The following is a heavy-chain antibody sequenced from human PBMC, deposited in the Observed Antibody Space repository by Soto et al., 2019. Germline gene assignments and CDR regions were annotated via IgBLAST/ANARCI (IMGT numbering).Heavy chain of an antibody. V-gene: IGHV4-59*13. CDR3: GREGDYSNGFYY. D-gene: IGHD4-4*01. CDR2: IYYSGST. J-gene: IGHJ4*01. CDR1: GGSISSYY. Sequence: SETLSLTCTVSGGSISSYYWSWIRQPPGKGLEWIGYIYYSGSTNYNPSLKSRVTISVDTSKNQFSLKLSSVTAADTAVYYCGREGDYSNGFYYWGQGNPVTSSS.